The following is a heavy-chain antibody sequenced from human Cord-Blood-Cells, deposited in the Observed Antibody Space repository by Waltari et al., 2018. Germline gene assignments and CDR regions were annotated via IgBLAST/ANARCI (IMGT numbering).Heavy chain of an antibody. V-gene: IGHV4-34*01. CDR2: INHRGST. Sequence: QVQLQQWGAGLLKPSETLSLTCAVYGGSFSGYYWSWIRQPPGKGLEWIGEINHRGSTNYNPSLKSRVTISVDTSKNQFSLKLSSVTAADTAVYYCASTLYDSSGYYYDYWGQGTLVTVSS. CDR3: ASTLYDSSGYYYDY. CDR1: GGSFSGYY. D-gene: IGHD3-22*01. J-gene: IGHJ4*02.